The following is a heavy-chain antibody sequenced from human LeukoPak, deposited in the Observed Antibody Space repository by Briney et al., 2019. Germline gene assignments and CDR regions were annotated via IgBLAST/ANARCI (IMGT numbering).Heavy chain of an antibody. CDR3: ARDRCASRSYVMDV. D-gene: IGHD3-10*02. V-gene: IGHV3-30*04. Sequence: GGSLRLSCELSGFTFRRYAMHWVRQAPGKGLEWLAVVSYDGGNEYYADSVKGRFTISRGKSRNTAFLQMDSLRHEDTGVYFCARDRCASRSYVMDVWGQGTTVVVSS. CDR1: GFTFRRYA. CDR2: VSYDGGNE. J-gene: IGHJ6*02.